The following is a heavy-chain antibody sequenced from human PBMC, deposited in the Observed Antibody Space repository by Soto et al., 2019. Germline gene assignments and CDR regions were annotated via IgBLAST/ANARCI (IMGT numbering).Heavy chain of an antibody. Sequence: RIRQMPGKGLEWMGIIYPGDSDTRYSPSFQGQVTISADKSISTAYLQWSSLKASDSAMFYCARKDIAGNSVDFWGQGTLVTVSS. CDR2: IYPGDSDT. CDR3: ARKDIAGNSVDF. J-gene: IGHJ4*02. V-gene: IGHV5-51*01. D-gene: IGHD6-13*01.